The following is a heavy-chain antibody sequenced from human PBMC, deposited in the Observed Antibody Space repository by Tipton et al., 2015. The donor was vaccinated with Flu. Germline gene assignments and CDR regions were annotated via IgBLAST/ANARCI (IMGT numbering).Heavy chain of an antibody. CDR1: GYTFNDYD. CDR3: ARPGYSSGCYAEALVF. CDR2: VSPKSGDT. Sequence: QVQLVQSGPEVKKPGASVKVSCKTSGYTFNDYDIIWVRQATGQGLEWVGRVSPKSGDTAYAQKFQGRVTSNSDTSTSIVYLELRSLRAEGTAVYYCARPGYSSGCYAEALVFWGQGTLVTVSS. J-gene: IGHJ4*02. D-gene: IGHD6-19*01. V-gene: IGHV1-8*01.